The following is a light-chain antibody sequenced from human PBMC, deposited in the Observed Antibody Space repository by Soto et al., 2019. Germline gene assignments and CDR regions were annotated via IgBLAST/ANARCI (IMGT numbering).Light chain of an antibody. J-gene: IGKJ1*01. Sequence: EIVMTQSPATLSVSPGERATLSCRASQSVSSNLAWYQQKPGQAPRLLIYGASTRATGIPARFSRSGSGTEFTLTISSLQSEDFAVYYCQQYTNWPRTFGQGTK. CDR3: QQYTNWPRT. V-gene: IGKV3-15*01. CDR2: GAS. CDR1: QSVSSN.